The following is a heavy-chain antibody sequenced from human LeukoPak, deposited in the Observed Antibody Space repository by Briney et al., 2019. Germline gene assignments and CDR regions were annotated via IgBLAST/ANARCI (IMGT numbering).Heavy chain of an antibody. V-gene: IGHV5-51*01. CDR3: VRFALTSSLDH. D-gene: IGHD6-13*01. Sequence: GESLQISCKISGYQLTNNWIGWVRQVPGKGLEWMGLIYPGYSDAKYSPSFQGQVTLSVDASISTACLQLSGLRASDTAIYYCVRFALTSSLDHWGQGTLVTVSS. CDR2: IYPGYSDA. J-gene: IGHJ5*02. CDR1: GYQLTNNW.